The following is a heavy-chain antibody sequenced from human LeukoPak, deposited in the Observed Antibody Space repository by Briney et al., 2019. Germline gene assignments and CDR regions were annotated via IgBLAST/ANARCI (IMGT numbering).Heavy chain of an antibody. D-gene: IGHD3-9*01. J-gene: IGHJ4*02. V-gene: IGHV1-2*02. Sequence: GASVKVSCKASGYTFTGYYMHWVRQAPGQGLEWMGWINPNSGGTNYAQKLQGRVTMTRDTSISTAYMELSRLRSDDTAVYYCATHQGIRYFDGLAPYYFDYWGQGTLVTVSS. CDR2: INPNSGGT. CDR1: GYTFTGYY. CDR3: ATHQGIRYFDGLAPYYFDY.